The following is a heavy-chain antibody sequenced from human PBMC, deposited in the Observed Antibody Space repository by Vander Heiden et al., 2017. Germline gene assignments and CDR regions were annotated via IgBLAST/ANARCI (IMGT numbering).Heavy chain of an antibody. J-gene: IGHJ4*02. D-gene: IGHD1-1*01. CDR1: GFTFSSYG. Sequence: QVQLVESGGGVVQPGRSLRLSCAASGFTFSSYGMHWVRQAPGKGLEWVAVIWYDGSNKYYADSVKGRFTISRDNSKNTLYLQMNSLRAEDTAVYYCARDFGGTLPSYDYWGQGTLVTVSS. CDR2: IWYDGSNK. V-gene: IGHV3-33*01. CDR3: ARDFGGTLPSYDY.